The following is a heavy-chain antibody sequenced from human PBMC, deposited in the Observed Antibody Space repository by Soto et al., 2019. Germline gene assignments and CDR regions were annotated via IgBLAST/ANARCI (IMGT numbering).Heavy chain of an antibody. Sequence: GGSLRLSXAASGFTFSDYYMSWVRQAPGKGLEWVSYISSSGSTIYYADSVKGRFTISRDNAKNSLYLQMNSLRAEDTAVYYCARNHQSIAASYGMDVWGQGTTVTVSS. CDR2: ISSSGSTI. V-gene: IGHV3-11*01. CDR3: ARNHQSIAASYGMDV. J-gene: IGHJ6*02. D-gene: IGHD6-13*01. CDR1: GFTFSDYY.